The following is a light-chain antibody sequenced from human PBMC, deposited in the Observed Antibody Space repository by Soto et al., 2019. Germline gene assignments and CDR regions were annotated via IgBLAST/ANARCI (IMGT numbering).Light chain of an antibody. V-gene: IGLV3-21*02. CDR3: QVFDSSSDQLV. CDR2: DDS. CDR1: NIGSKS. Sequence: SYELTQPPSVSVAPGQTARITCGGKNIGSKSVHWYQQKPGQAPVLVVYDDSDRPSGIPERFSGSNSGNTATLTISRVEAEDDADYDCQVFDSSSDQLVFGPGTKVT. J-gene: IGLJ1*01.